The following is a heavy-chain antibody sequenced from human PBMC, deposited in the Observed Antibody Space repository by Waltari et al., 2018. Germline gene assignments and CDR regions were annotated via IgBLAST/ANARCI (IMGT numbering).Heavy chain of an antibody. D-gene: IGHD3-9*01. Sequence: QVQLQESGPGLVKPSETLSLTCTVSGYSISSGYYWGWIRQPPGKGLEWIGSIYHSGRTYYNPSLKSRVTISVDTSKNQFSLKLSSVTAADTAVYYCARMEADPGWYYFDYWGQGTLVTVSS. CDR3: ARMEADPGWYYFDY. CDR1: GYSISSGYY. CDR2: IYHSGRT. V-gene: IGHV4-38-2*02. J-gene: IGHJ4*02.